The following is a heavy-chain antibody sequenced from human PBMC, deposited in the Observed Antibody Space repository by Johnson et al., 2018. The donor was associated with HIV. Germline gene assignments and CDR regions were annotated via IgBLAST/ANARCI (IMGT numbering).Heavy chain of an antibody. V-gene: IGHV3-20*03. D-gene: IGHD2-15*01. CDR1: GFTFDDYG. Sequence: ASGFTFDDYGMSWVRQVPGKGLVWVSDINWNGGSTGYADSVKGRFTISRDNAKKSLYLQMNSLRAEDTALYYCARVVVVVATVRVGAFDIWGQGTMVTVSS. CDR2: INWNGGST. CDR3: ARVVVVVATVRVGAFDI. J-gene: IGHJ3*02.